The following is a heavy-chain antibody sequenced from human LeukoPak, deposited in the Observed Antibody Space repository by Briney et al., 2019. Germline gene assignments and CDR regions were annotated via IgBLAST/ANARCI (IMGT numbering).Heavy chain of an antibody. J-gene: IGHJ4*02. CDR1: GGSVSSGSYY. D-gene: IGHD2-15*01. Sequence: SETLSLTCTVSGGSVSSGSYYWNWIRQPPGKGLEWIGYIHYSGSTTYNPSLKSRVTISLDTSKNQFSLKLSSVTAADTAVYYCARDPRYCSGGSCYSVLDYWGRGTLVTVSS. CDR2: IHYSGST. V-gene: IGHV4-61*01. CDR3: ARDPRYCSGGSCYSVLDY.